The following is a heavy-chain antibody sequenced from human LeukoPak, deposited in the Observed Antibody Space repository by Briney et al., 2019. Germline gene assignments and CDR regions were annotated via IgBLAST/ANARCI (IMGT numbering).Heavy chain of an antibody. CDR2: ISGSGGET. CDR3: AGPTHGSSGWYTY. D-gene: IGHD6-19*01. Sequence: GGSLRLSCAASGFTFRTYGMSWVRQAPGKGLEWVSAISGSGGETHYADSVKGRFAISRDNAKNSLYLQMNSLRPEDTAVYYCAGPTHGSSGWYTYWGQGTLVTVSP. CDR1: GFTFRTYG. V-gene: IGHV3-23*01. J-gene: IGHJ4*02.